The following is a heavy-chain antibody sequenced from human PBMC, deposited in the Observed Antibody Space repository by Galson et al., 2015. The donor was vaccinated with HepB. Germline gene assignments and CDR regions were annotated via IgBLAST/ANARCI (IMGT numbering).Heavy chain of an antibody. V-gene: IGHV1-2*04. J-gene: IGHJ5*02. CDR1: GYAFTGYY. D-gene: IGHD3-10*01. CDR2: INPNSGGT. CDR3: ARSRRTMVRGGNNWFDP. Sequence: SVKVSCKASGYAFTGYYMHWVRQAPGQGLEWMGWINPNSGGTNYAQKFQGWVTMTRDTSISTAYMELSRLRSDDTAVYYCARSRRTMVRGGNNWFDPWGQGTLVTVSS.